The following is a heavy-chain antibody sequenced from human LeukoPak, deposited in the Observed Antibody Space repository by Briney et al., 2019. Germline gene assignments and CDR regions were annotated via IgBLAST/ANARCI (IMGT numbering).Heavy chain of an antibody. CDR1: GFTFSSYA. D-gene: IGHD6-19*01. J-gene: IGHJ4*02. V-gene: IGHV3-30*14. Sequence: GFTFSSYAMHWVRQAPGKGLEWVAVISYDGSNKYYADSVKGRFTISRDNSKNTLYLQMNSLRAEDTAVYYCARLGSSGIGNYWGQGTLVTVSS. CDR2: ISYDGSNK. CDR3: ARLGSSGIGNY.